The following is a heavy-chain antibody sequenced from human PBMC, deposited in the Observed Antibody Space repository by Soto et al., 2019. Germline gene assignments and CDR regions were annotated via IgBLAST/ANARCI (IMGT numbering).Heavy chain of an antibody. CDR2: IYSGGST. J-gene: IGHJ4*02. D-gene: IGHD3-10*01. CDR1: GFTVSSNY. CDR3: ARDSWHTMVRGETIVD. Sequence: GGSLRLSCAASGFTVSSNYMSWVRQAPGKGLEWVSVIYSGGSTYYADSVKGRFTISRDNSKNTLYLQMNSLRAEDTAVYYCARDSWHTMVRGETIVDWGQGTLVTVSS. V-gene: IGHV3-66*01.